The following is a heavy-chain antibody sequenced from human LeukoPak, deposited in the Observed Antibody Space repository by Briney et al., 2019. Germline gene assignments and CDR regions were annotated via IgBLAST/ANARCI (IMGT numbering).Heavy chain of an antibody. V-gene: IGHV3-30-3*01. J-gene: IGHJ4*02. D-gene: IGHD3-10*01. CDR2: ISYDGSNK. Sequence: GGSLRLSCAASGFTFSSYAMHWVRQAPGKGLEWVAVISYDGSNKYYADSVKGRFTISRDNPKNTLYLQMNSLRAEDTAVYYCARTRTFYGSGSYYLDYWGQGTLVTVSS. CDR3: ARTRTFYGSGSYYLDY. CDR1: GFTFSSYA.